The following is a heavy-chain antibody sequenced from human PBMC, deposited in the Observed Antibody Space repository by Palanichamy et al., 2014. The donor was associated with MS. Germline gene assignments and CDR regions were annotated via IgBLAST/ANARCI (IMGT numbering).Heavy chain of an antibody. CDR1: GFTFSSYA. J-gene: IGHJ4*02. Sequence: EVQLLESWGALGQPGGSLRLSCAASGFTFSSYAINWVRQAPGKGLEWVSCISGSGDNTYYADSVMGWFTISRDNSKGTLFLQMNSLRAEDTAVYYCAKSSSWPYYFDSWGQGTLVTVSS. CDR2: ISGSGDNT. CDR3: AKSSSWPYYFDS. V-gene: IGHV3-23*01. D-gene: IGHD2-2*01.